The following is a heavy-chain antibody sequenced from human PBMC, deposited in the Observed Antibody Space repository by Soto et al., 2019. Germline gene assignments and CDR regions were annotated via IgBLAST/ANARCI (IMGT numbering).Heavy chain of an antibody. Sequence: GSLRLSCAASGFTFGNYAMNWVRQAPGKGLEWVAVTSYDGTNKYYADSVKGRFTISRDNSRNTLYLQMNSLRTEDTAVYYCARDPFYTVPVAGEEVASDIWGQGTMVTVSS. CDR2: TSYDGTNK. V-gene: IGHV3-30-3*01. D-gene: IGHD6-19*01. CDR1: GFTFGNYA. J-gene: IGHJ3*02. CDR3: ARDPFYTVPVAGEEVASDI.